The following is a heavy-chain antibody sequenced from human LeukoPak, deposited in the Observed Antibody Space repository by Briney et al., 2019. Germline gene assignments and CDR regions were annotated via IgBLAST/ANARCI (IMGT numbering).Heavy chain of an antibody. Sequence: ASVKVSCKVSGDTLIALSMHWVRQAPGKGLEWMGGFHPEDGETIYAQKFQGRVTMTEDTSTDTAYMELSSLRSDDTAVYYCTTGKIYCSTTSCSDDYWGQGTLVTVSS. CDR1: GDTLIALS. CDR2: FHPEDGET. D-gene: IGHD2-2*01. V-gene: IGHV1-24*01. J-gene: IGHJ4*02. CDR3: TTGKIYCSTTSCSDDY.